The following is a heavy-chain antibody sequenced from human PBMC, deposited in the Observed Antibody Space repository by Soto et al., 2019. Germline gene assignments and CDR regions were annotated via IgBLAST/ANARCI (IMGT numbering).Heavy chain of an antibody. CDR3: VRVNYYDSSGFYLGECNF. D-gene: IGHD3-22*01. CDR2: IRNKAKSYTT. Sequence: LSISCASSGFTFSAPFMSWVRQAPWKGLEWVGRIRNKAKSYTTQYAASVKGRFTISRDDSQKSLYLQMHSLGTGDTAIYYCVRVNYYDSSGFYLGECNFRGQGT. J-gene: IGHJ3*01. CDR1: GFTFSAPF. V-gene: IGHV3-72*01.